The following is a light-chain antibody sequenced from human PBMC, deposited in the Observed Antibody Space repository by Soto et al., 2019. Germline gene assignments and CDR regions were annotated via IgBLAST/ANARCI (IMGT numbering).Light chain of an antibody. V-gene: IGLV2-14*01. CDR1: SSDVGGYNY. J-gene: IGLJ1*01. CDR3: CSYTTSNTRQIV. Sequence: QSVLTQPASVSGSPGQSITISCTGTSSDVGGYNYVSWYQQHPGKAPKFMIYDVSNRPSGVSNRLSGSKSGNTASLTISGLQAEDEADYHCCSYTTSNTRQIVFGTGTKVTVL. CDR2: DVS.